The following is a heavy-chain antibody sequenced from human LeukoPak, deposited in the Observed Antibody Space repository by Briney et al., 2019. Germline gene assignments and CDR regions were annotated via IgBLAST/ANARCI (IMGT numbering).Heavy chain of an antibody. V-gene: IGHV3-7*01. CDR3: ARELGSYEGGYYGMDV. D-gene: IGHD1-26*01. CDR2: INEDGSEK. J-gene: IGHJ6*02. Sequence: GGSLRLSCAASGFTFSTRWMSWVRQAPGKGLEWVANINEDGSEKNYVESLKGRFTISRDNAKNSLYLQMNSLRAEDTALYYCARELGSYEGGYYGMDVWGQGTTVTVSS. CDR1: GFTFSTRW.